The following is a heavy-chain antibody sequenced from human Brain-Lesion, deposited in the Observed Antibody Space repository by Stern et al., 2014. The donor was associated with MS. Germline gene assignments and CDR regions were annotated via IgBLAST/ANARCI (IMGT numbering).Heavy chain of an antibody. CDR2: IHPSGRD. CDR3: ASGYRIFGY. Sequence: QVQLQESGPGLVKPSQTLSLTCTVSGGSISSGSDYWSWIRQPAGTGLEWIGRIHPSGRDFYTPSLNSRVTISTDTSMNHFSLDLNSATAADTAIYYCASGYRIFGYWGQGILVTVSS. V-gene: IGHV4-61*02. CDR1: GGSISSGSDY. J-gene: IGHJ4*02. D-gene: IGHD5-18*01.